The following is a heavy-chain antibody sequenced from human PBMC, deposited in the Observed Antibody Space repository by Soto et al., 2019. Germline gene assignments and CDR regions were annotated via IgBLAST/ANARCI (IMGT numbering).Heavy chain of an antibody. V-gene: IGHV3-23*01. CDR2: ISSSGGST. J-gene: IGHJ4*02. CDR1: GGSFSGYY. Sequence: ETLSLTCAVYGGSFSGYYWSWVRQAPGKGLEWVSTISSSGGSTYYADSVKGRFTISRDNSKNTLYLQMNSLRAEDTAVYYCAKIMVITTNHFWGQGTLVTAPQ. CDR3: AKIMVITTNHF. D-gene: IGHD3-22*01.